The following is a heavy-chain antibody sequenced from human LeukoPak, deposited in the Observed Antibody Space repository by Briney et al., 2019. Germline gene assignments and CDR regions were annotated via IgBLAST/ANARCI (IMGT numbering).Heavy chain of an antibody. CDR1: GFTVSSNY. V-gene: IGHV3-53*01. D-gene: IGHD1-14*01. CDR2: IYSGGNT. CDR3: ARGITGPNGLDV. J-gene: IGHJ6*02. Sequence: GGSLRLSCVASGFTVSSNYMSWVRQAPGKGLEWVSVIYSGGNTYCADSVKGRFTISRDTSKNTLYLQMNRLRAEDTAVYYCARGITGPNGLDVWGHGTTVTVSS.